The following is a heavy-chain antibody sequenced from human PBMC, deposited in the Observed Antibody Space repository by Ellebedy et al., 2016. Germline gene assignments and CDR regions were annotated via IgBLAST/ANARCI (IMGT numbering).Heavy chain of an antibody. CDR1: GGSVSSGSYY. J-gene: IGHJ4*02. CDR2: VDDSGSP. Sequence: GSLRLSXTVSGGSVSSGSYYWSWIRQPPGKGLEWIGYVDDSGSPIYNASLGSRVTMSVDTSKNQFSLKLSSVTAADTAIYFCARSPHYDILSGLDSWGQGTLVTVSS. D-gene: IGHD3-9*01. V-gene: IGHV4-61*01. CDR3: ARSPHYDILSGLDS.